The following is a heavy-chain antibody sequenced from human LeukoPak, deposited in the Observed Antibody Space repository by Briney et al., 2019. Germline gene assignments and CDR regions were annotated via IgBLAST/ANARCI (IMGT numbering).Heavy chain of an antibody. CDR3: ARNILFAFDI. Sequence: GGSLRLSCAASGLXVSSSYISWVRQAPGKGLEWVSIIYNDGSTYYADSMKGRFTISRDNSKNTLYLQVNSLRAEDTAMYYCARNILFAFDIWGQGVMVTVSS. CDR1: GLXVSSSY. V-gene: IGHV3-53*01. J-gene: IGHJ3*02. CDR2: IYNDGST.